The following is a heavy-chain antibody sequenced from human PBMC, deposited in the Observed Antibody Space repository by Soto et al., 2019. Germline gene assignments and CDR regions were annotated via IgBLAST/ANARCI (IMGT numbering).Heavy chain of an antibody. CDR2: ISSSSSYI. J-gene: IGHJ4*02. CDR3: ARDDRGDILTGVFDY. CDR1: GFTFSSYS. V-gene: IGHV3-21*01. D-gene: IGHD3-9*01. Sequence: GGSLRLSCAASGFTFSSYSMNWVRQAPGKGLEWVSSISSSSSYIYYADSVKGRFTISRDNAKNSLYLQMNSLRAEDTAVYYCARDDRGDILTGVFDYWGQGTLVTVSS.